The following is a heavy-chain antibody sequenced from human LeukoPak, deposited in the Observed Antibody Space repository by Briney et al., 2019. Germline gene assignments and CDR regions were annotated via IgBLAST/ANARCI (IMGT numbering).Heavy chain of an antibody. Sequence: SETVSLTCTVSFGSVSSSSYYWGWIRQPPGKGLEWFGVIFYSETPYHSPSLKTPLTISVDTSTNQFSLKLSSVTAADTAVYFCARGQWLVPLDVWGQGILVTVSS. V-gene: IGHV4-39*01. J-gene: IGHJ4*02. CDR3: ARGQWLVPLDV. D-gene: IGHD6-19*01. CDR1: FGSVSSSSYY. CDR2: IFYSETP.